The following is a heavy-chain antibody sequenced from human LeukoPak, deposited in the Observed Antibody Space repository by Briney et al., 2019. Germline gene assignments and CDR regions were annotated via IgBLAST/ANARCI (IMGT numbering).Heavy chain of an antibody. V-gene: IGHV4-39*01. D-gene: IGHD3-9*01. CDR3: ARHGPRMYYDILTGYYQVGWFDP. CDR2: IDHAGTT. J-gene: IGHJ5*02. CDR1: GGSIITNDYW. Sequence: PSETLSLTCVVSGGSIITNDYWWGWIRQPPGKGLEWIGTIDHAGTTFYNVSLKSRVTISVDTSKNQFSLKLSSVTAADTAVYYCARHGPRMYYDILTGYYQVGWFDPWGQGTLVTVSS.